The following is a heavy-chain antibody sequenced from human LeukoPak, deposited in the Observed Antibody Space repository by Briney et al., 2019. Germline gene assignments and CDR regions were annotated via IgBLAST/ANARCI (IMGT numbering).Heavy chain of an antibody. CDR2: INPNSGGT. J-gene: IGHJ1*01. Sequence: ASVKVSCKASGYTFTGYYMHWVRQAPGQGLEWMGWINPNSGGTNYAQKFQGRVTITADKSTSAAYMELSSLRSEDTAVYYCARGAVTTDEYFQHWGQGTLVTVSS. CDR3: ARGAVTTDEYFQH. V-gene: IGHV1-2*02. D-gene: IGHD4-17*01. CDR1: GYTFTGYY.